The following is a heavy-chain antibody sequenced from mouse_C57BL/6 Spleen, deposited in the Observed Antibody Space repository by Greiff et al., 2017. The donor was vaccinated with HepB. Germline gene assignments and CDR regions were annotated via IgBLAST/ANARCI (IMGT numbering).Heavy chain of an antibody. CDR3: ARASYYGGSNHFYD. Sequence: EVQGVESGGDLVKPGGSLKLSCAASGFTFSSYGMSWVRQTPDKRLEWVANISSGGSYIYNTDSVKGRFTISKDNAKNTPYLQMSSLKSEDTAMYYYARASYYGGSNHFYDWGQGTTLTLA. V-gene: IGHV5-6*01. D-gene: IGHD1-1*01. CDR1: GFTFSSYG. J-gene: IGHJ2*01. CDR2: ISSGGSYI.